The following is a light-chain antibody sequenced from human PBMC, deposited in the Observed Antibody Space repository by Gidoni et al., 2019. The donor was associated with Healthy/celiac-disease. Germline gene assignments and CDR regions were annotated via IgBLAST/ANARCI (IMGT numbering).Light chain of an antibody. V-gene: IGKV1-6*01. CDR1: QGIRND. CDR2: AAS. Sequence: AIQMTQSPSSLSASVGDRVTITCRASQGIRNDLGWYQQKPGKPPKLLIYAASSLQCGVPARFSGSGSGTDFTLTISSLQPEDFATYYCLQDFQYPRTFGPGTKVDIK. J-gene: IGKJ3*01. CDR3: LQDFQYPRT.